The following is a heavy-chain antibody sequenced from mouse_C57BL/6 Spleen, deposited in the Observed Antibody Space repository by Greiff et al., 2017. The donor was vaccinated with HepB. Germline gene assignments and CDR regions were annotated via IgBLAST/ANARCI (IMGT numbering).Heavy chain of an antibody. D-gene: IGHD3-2*02. Sequence: VQLKESGAELARPGASVKLSCKASGYTFTSYGISWVKQRTGQGLEWIGEIYPRSGNTYYNEKFKGKATLTADKSSSTAYMELRSLTSEDSAVYFCAREIDSSGYLFAYWGQGTLVTVSA. CDR3: AREIDSSGYLFAY. V-gene: IGHV1-81*01. CDR2: IYPRSGNT. CDR1: GYTFTSYG. J-gene: IGHJ3*01.